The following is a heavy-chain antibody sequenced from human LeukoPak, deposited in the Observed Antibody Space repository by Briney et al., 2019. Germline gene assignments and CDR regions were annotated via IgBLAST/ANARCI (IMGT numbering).Heavy chain of an antibody. Sequence: GASVKVSCKVSGYTFTNYGISWVRQAPGQGLEWMGWISAYNGNTNYAQKLQGRVTMTTDTSTSTAYMELRSLRSDDTAVYYCAKTYGSGSYRSWFDPWGQGTLVTVSS. CDR3: AKTYGSGSYRSWFDP. CDR1: GYTFTNYG. V-gene: IGHV1-18*01. D-gene: IGHD3-10*01. CDR2: ISAYNGNT. J-gene: IGHJ5*02.